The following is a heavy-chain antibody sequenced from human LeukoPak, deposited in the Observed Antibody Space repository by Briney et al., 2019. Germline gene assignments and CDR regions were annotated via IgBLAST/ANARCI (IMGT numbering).Heavy chain of an antibody. D-gene: IGHD2-2*01. CDR3: AKDGRSSTSCSVDY. J-gene: IGHJ4*02. CDR1: GFTFSSYG. CDR2: ISYDGSNK. Sequence: GGSLRLSCAASGFTFSSYGMHWVRQAPGKGLEWVAVISYDGSNKYYADSVKGRFTISRDNSKNTLYLQMNSLRAVDTAVYYCAKDGRSSTSCSVDYWGQGTLVTVSS. V-gene: IGHV3-30*18.